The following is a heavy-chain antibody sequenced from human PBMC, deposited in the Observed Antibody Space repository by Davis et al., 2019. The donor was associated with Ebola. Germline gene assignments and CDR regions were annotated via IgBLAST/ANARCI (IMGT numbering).Heavy chain of an antibody. J-gene: IGHJ4*02. CDR1: GGSFSGYY. Sequence: SETLSLTCAVYGGSFSGYYWTWIRQPPGKGLEWIGEINHSGSTNYNPSLKSRVTISVDTSKNQFSLKVSSVTAADTAVYYCARGNSIAAAGTGYYFDYWGQGTLVTVSS. CDR2: INHSGST. V-gene: IGHV4-34*01. CDR3: ARGNSIAAAGTGYYFDY. D-gene: IGHD6-13*01.